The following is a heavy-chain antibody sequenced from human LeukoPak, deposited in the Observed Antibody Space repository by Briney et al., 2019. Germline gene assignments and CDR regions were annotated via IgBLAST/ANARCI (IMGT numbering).Heavy chain of an antibody. CDR1: GDTFSSYA. D-gene: IGHD5-12*01. Sequence: ASVKVSCKASGDTFSSYAISWVRQAPGQGLEWMGWINPNSGGTNYAQKFQGRVTMTRDTSISTAYMELSRLRSDDTAVYYCARKTYSGYFGYWGQGTLVTVSS. V-gene: IGHV1-2*02. CDR3: ARKTYSGYFGY. CDR2: INPNSGGT. J-gene: IGHJ4*02.